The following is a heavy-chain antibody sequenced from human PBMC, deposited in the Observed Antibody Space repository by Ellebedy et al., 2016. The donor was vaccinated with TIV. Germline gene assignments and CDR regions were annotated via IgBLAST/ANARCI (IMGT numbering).Heavy chain of an antibody. D-gene: IGHD2-21*01. V-gene: IGHV3-66*01. Sequence: GESLKISCAVSGFTVVTNHMNWVRQAPGKGLEWVSDIYSDGSTYYHDSVRGRFTISRDNSKNTLYLQMNSLTVEDTAVYFCAREPVPTWAYDYWGQGTLVTVSS. CDR2: IYSDGST. J-gene: IGHJ4*02. CDR3: AREPVPTWAYDY. CDR1: GFTVVTNH.